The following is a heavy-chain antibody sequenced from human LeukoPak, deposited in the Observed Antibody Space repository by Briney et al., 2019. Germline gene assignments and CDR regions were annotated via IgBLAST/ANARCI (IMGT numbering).Heavy chain of an antibody. CDR1: GGSISSSSYY. J-gene: IGHJ4*02. Sequence: SETLSLTCTVSGGSISSSSYYWGWIRQPPGKGLEWIGNIYYSGSTYYNPSLKSRVTISVDTSKNQFSLKLSSVTAADTAVYYCASHRDGYRYWGQGTLVTVSS. CDR2: IYYSGST. V-gene: IGHV4-39*07. D-gene: IGHD5-24*01. CDR3: ASHRDGYRY.